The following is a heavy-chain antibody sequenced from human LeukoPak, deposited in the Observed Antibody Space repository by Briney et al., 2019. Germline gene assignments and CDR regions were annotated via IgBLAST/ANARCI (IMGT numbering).Heavy chain of an antibody. D-gene: IGHD6-19*01. V-gene: IGHV4-39*01. J-gene: IGHJ4*02. Sequence: SETLSLTCTVSGGSISSSSYYWGWIRQPPGKGLEWIGSIYYSGSTCYNPSLKSRVAISVDTSKNQFSLKLSSVTAADTAVYYCASLQYSSGWPFDYWGQGTLVTVSS. CDR3: ASLQYSSGWPFDY. CDR1: GGSISSSSYY. CDR2: IYYSGST.